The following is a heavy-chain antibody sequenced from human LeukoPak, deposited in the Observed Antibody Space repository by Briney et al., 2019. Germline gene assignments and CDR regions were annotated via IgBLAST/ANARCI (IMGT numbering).Heavy chain of an antibody. CDR3: ARGSSGSMDV. Sequence: SETLSLTCTVSGGSISTYYWSWIRQPPGKGLEWIGYIYYSGSINYNPSLKSRVTMSVDTSKNQFSLKLSSVTAADTAVYYCARGSSGSMDVWGKGTTVTVSS. CDR1: GGSISTYY. J-gene: IGHJ6*03. V-gene: IGHV4-59*12. CDR2: IYYSGSI.